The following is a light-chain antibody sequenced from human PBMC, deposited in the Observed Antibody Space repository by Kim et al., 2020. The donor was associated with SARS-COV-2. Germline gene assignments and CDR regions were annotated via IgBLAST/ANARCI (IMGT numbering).Light chain of an antibody. CDR1: QSVRTC. J-gene: IGKJ1*01. Sequence: EIVLTQSRDTLSLSAGERATLSCRASQSVRTCLAGYQQRPGQGPRLLIYDASSRASDTPDRFSGSGSETDFILTISRLEPEDFAVYYCQQCATSWTFGQGTKVDIK. V-gene: IGKV3-11*01. CDR3: QQCATSWT. CDR2: DAS.